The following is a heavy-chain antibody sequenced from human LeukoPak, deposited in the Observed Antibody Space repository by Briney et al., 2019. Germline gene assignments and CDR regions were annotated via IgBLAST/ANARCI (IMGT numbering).Heavy chain of an antibody. J-gene: IGHJ4*02. V-gene: IGHV4-61*02. CDR1: GGSISGVTYY. CDR2: VYTGVST. D-gene: IGHD6-19*01. CDR3: ARTEVTMAGTFH. Sequence: PSQTLSLTCSGSGGSISGVTYYWNWIRQPPGKRLEWIGRVYTGVSTTYNPSLEGRVTISVDPSKNHFSLKLTSVTAADTAIYYCARTEVTMAGTFHWGPGTLVTVSS.